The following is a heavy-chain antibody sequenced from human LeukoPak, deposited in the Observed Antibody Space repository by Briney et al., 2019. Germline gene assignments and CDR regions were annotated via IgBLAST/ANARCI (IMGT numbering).Heavy chain of an antibody. CDR1: GFTFRNYW. V-gene: IGHV3-7*01. Sequence: PGGSLRLSCTASGFTFRNYWMSWVRQAPGKGLECVACIEEDGSDKNYVDSVKGRFTISRDNAKSSLYLQMNSLRVEDTAVYYCVRGTRSNSFWGQGTQVTVSS. D-gene: IGHD6-6*01. J-gene: IGHJ4*02. CDR2: IEEDGSDK. CDR3: VRGTRSNSF.